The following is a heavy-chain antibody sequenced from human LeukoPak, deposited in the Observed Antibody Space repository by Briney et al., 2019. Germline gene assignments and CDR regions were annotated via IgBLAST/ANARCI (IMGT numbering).Heavy chain of an antibody. CDR1: GGSISSGGYS. V-gene: IGHV4-30-2*03. CDR3: ARSIAAAGRGEIDY. J-gene: IGHJ4*02. Sequence: SETLSLTCAVSGGSISSGGYSWSWIRQPPGKGLEWIGSIYYSGSTYYNPSLKSRVTIFVDTSKNRFSLELSSVTAADTAVYYCARSIAAAGRGEIDYWGQGTLVTVSS. D-gene: IGHD6-13*01. CDR2: IYYSGST.